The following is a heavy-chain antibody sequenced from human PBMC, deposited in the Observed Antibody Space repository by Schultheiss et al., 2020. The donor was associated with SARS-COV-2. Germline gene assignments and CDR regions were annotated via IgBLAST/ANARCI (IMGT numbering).Heavy chain of an antibody. J-gene: IGHJ5*02. V-gene: IGHV1-69*05. D-gene: IGHD2-2*01. Sequence: SVKVSCKASGGTFSSYAISWVRQAPGQGLEWMGGIIPIFGTANYAQKFQGRVTITRDTSASTAYMELSSLRSEDTAVYYCARGDIVVVPAVGPCDWFDPWGQGTLVTVSS. CDR2: IIPIFGTA. CDR3: ARGDIVVVPAVGPCDWFDP. CDR1: GGTFSSYA.